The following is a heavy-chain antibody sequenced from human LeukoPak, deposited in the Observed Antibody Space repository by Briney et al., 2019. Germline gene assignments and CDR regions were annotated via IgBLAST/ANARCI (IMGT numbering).Heavy chain of an antibody. J-gene: IGHJ4*02. Sequence: GESLKIPCSVSGYSFSSFCNGWVRQMPGEGLEGMVRIYPDEWYTRYSPSFQGQITISPDKSNNTAYLQWNTLAASEPALYFLLRYYDISVRQGATGNFFDYWGEGGMVTVS. D-gene: IGHD3-22*01. V-gene: IGHV5-51*01. CDR3: LRYYDISVRQGATGNFFDY. CDR1: GYSFSSFC. CDR2: IYPDEWYT.